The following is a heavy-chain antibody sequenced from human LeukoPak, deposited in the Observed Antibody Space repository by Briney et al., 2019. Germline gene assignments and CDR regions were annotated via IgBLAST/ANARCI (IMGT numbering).Heavy chain of an antibody. J-gene: IGHJ2*01. V-gene: IGHV1-2*02. CDR3: ARGGSSSWSSPHWYLDL. CDR1: GYTFTGYY. CDR2: INANNGDT. D-gene: IGHD6-13*01. Sequence: ASVKVSCMASGYTFTGYYMYWVRQAPGQGLEWVGWINANNGDTEYARKFQGRVTMTRDTSINSAHMELKNLASDDTAVYYCARGGSSSWSSPHWYLDLWGRGTLVTVSS.